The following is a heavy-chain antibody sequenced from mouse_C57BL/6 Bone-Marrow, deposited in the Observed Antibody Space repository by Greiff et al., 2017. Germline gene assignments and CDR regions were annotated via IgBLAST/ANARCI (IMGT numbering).Heavy chain of an antibody. CDR1: GYTFTSYW. CDR2: IYPGSGST. D-gene: IGHD1-1*01. V-gene: IGHV1-55*01. J-gene: IGHJ1*03. CDR3: AREGYGSSYWYFDV. Sequence: VQLQQPGAELVKPGASVKMSCKASGYTFTSYWITWVKQRPGQGLEWIGDIYPGSGSTNYNEKFKSKATLTVDTSSSTAYMQLSSLTSEDSAVYYCAREGYGSSYWYFDVWGTGPTVTVSS.